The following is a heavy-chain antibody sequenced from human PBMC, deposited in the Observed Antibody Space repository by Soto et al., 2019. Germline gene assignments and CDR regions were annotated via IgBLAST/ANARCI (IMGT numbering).Heavy chain of an antibody. Sequence: GGSLRLSCAASGFTFSSYAMSWVRQAPGKGLEWVSAISGSGGSTYYADSVKGRFTISRDNSKNTLYLQMNSLRAEDTAVYYCAKDLNSSSSNPDAFDIWGQGTMVTVSS. CDR3: AKDLNSSSSNPDAFDI. J-gene: IGHJ3*02. CDR1: GFTFSSYA. V-gene: IGHV3-23*01. D-gene: IGHD6-6*01. CDR2: ISGSGGST.